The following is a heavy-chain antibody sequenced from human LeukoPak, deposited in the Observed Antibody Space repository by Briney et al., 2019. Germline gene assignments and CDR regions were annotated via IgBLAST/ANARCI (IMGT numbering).Heavy chain of an antibody. J-gene: IGHJ6*02. CDR2: ISGSGGST. CDR3: AKGPRSKYDFWGVYGMDV. CDR1: GFTFSSYA. V-gene: IGHV3-23*01. Sequence: GGSLRLSCAASGFTFSSYAVSWVRQAPGKGLEWVSAISGSGGSTYYADSVKGRFTISRDNSKNTLYLQMNSLRAEDTAVYYCAKGPRSKYDFWGVYGMDVWGQGTTVTVSS. D-gene: IGHD3-3*01.